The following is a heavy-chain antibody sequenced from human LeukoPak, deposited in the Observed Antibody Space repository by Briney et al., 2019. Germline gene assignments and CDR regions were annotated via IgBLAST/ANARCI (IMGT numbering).Heavy chain of an antibody. CDR3: ARNNGMDV. CDR2: VNRDGSET. V-gene: IGHV3-7*03. CDR1: GFALSSHW. Sequence: GGSLRLSCAASGFALSSHWRTGVGQVPGRGPEWVANVNRDGSETYYLDSVKGRFTISKDNAKNSLYLQMNSLRAEDTALYHCARNNGMDVWGQGTTVIVSS. J-gene: IGHJ6*02.